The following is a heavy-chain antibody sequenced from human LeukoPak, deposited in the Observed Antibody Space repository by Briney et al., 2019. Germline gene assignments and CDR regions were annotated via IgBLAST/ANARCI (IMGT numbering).Heavy chain of an antibody. CDR1: GFTFDDYA. V-gene: IGHV3-43*02. CDR3: AKDGSYSSGWYSYFDY. Sequence: GGSLRLSCAASGFTFDDYAMHWVRQAPGKGLKWVSLISGEDGSTYYADSVKGRFTISRDNSKNSLYLQMNSLRTEDTALYYCAKDGSYSSGWYSYFDYWGQGTLVTVSS. CDR2: ISGEDGST. J-gene: IGHJ4*02. D-gene: IGHD6-19*01.